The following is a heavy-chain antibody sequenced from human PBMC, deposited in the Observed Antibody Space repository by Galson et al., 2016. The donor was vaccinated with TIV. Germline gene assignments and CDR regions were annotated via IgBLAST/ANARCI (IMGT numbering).Heavy chain of an antibody. CDR1: GYSISSGYY. CDR3: AKEKVWGGRESGTEANPYSFFMDV. CDR2: ISYSGST. V-gene: IGHV4-38-2*02. Sequence: ETLSLTCAVSGYSISSGYYWGWIRQSPRKGLEWIATISYSGSTYYNPSLESRAILSLDTSNNPFSLRLGSATAADTAVYYCAKEKVWGGRESGTEANPYSFFMDVWGKGTTVTISS. J-gene: IGHJ6*03. D-gene: IGHD2-21*01.